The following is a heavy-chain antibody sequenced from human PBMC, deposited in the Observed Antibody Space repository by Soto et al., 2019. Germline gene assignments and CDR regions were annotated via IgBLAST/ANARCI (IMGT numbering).Heavy chain of an antibody. Sequence: GGSLRLSCAASGFTFSSYAMSWVRQAPGKGLEWVSAISGSGGSTYYADSVKGRFTISRDNSKNTLYLQMNSLRAEDTAVYYCAQDYRGYSYGASDYWGQGTLVTVSS. CDR3: AQDYRGYSYGASDY. D-gene: IGHD5-18*01. CDR1: GFTFSSYA. V-gene: IGHV3-23*01. J-gene: IGHJ4*02. CDR2: ISGSGGST.